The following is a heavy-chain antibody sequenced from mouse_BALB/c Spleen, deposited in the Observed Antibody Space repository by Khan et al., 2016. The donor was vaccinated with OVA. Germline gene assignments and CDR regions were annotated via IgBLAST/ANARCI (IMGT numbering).Heavy chain of an antibody. V-gene: IGHV2-6-5*01. CDR1: GFSLTDYG. D-gene: IGHD1-1*02. CDR3: AKLLWSHYYAMDY. CDR2: IWGGGST. J-gene: IGHJ4*01. Sequence: QVQLKESGPGLMAPSHSLSITCTVSGFSLTDYGVSWIRQPPGKGLEWLGLIWGGGSTYYNSVLKSRLSINKDNSKSQVFLKMNSLQTDDTAMYYCAKLLWSHYYAMDYWGQGTSVTVSS.